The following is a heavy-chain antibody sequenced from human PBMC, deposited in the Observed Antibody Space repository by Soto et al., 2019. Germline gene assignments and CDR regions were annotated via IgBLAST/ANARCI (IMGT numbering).Heavy chain of an antibody. CDR2: VSYDGSNE. CDR3: AKDGNWNYTNHPEY. D-gene: IGHD1-7*01. V-gene: IGHV3-30*18. Sequence: GGSLRLSCAASGFTFSSYGMHWVRQAPGKGLEWVTLVSYDGSNEYYADSVKGRFTISRDNSKNTLYLQMNSLRAEDTAVYYCAKDGNWNYTNHPEYWGQGTLVTVSS. CDR1: GFTFSSYG. J-gene: IGHJ4*02.